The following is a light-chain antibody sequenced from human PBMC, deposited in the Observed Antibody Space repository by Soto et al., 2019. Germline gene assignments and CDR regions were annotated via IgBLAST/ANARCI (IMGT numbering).Light chain of an antibody. Sequence: QSVLTQPASVSGSPGQSITISCTGTSSDVGGYNYVSWYQQHPGKAPKLMIYEVSNRPSGVSNRFSGSKSGNTASLTISGLQAEDEADYYCSSYTSSSRVFGGGTSSPS. V-gene: IGLV2-14*01. CDR2: EVS. CDR3: SSYTSSSRV. J-gene: IGLJ3*02. CDR1: SSDVGGYNY.